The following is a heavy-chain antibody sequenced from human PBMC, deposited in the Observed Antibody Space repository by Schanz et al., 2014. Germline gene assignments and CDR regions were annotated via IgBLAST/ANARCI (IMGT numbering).Heavy chain of an antibody. CDR2: MYINSGST. CDR1: GSTVNTNY. CDR3: ARDGGRDGYNLAFDV. Sequence: EVQLVESGGGLIQPGGSLRLSCAVSGSTVNTNYMSWVRQAPGKGLEWISSMYINSGSTQYADSVKGRFIISRDSSKNTLLLKMKSLRAEDTAVYFCARDGGRDGYNLAFDVWGQGTLVTVSS. J-gene: IGHJ3*01. D-gene: IGHD5-12*01. V-gene: IGHV3-53*01.